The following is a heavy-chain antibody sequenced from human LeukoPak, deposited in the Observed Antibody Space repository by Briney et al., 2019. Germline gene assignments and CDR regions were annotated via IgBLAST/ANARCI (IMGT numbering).Heavy chain of an antibody. J-gene: IGHJ4*02. Sequence: GGSLRLSCAASGFTVTDAWMSWVRQAPGKGLEWVGRIKSKTDGGTTDYAAPVKGRFTISRDDSKNTLYLQMNSLKTEDTAVYYCTTAPSYGDYVDYWGQGTLVTVSS. CDR1: GFTVTDAW. CDR2: IKSKTDGGTT. CDR3: TTAPSYGDYVDY. D-gene: IGHD4-17*01. V-gene: IGHV3-15*01.